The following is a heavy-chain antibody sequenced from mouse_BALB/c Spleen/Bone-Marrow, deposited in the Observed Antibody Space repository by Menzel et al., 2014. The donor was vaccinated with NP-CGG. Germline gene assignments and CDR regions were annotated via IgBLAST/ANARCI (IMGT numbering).Heavy chain of an antibody. J-gene: IGHJ2*01. CDR2: SRNKANDYTT. D-gene: IGHD4-1*01. CDR1: GFTFSDFY. CDR3: ARDANWGGPFDY. Sequence: EVKLMESGGGLVQPGGSLRLSCATSGFTFSDFYMEWVRQPPGKRLEWIAASRNKANDYTTEYSASVKGRFIVSRDTSQSILYLQMNALRAEDTGIYYCARDANWGGPFDYWGQGTTLTVSS. V-gene: IGHV7-1*02.